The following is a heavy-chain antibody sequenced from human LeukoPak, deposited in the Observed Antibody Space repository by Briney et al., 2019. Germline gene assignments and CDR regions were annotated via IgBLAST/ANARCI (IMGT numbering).Heavy chain of an antibody. Sequence: GGSLRLSCAASGFTFSSYSMNWVRQAPGKGLEWVSSISGSSSYIYYADSVKGRFTISRDNAKNSLYLQMSSLRAEDTAVYYCARDVYYDSSGHFDYWGQGTLVTVSS. CDR2: ISGSSSYI. CDR3: ARDVYYDSSGHFDY. J-gene: IGHJ4*02. CDR1: GFTFSSYS. V-gene: IGHV3-21*01. D-gene: IGHD3-22*01.